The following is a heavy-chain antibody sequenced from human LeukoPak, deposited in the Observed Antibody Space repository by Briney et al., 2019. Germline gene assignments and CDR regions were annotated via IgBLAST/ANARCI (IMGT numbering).Heavy chain of an antibody. D-gene: IGHD3-22*01. J-gene: IGHJ4*02. CDR1: GGSISGSTYY. V-gene: IGHV4-39*07. CDR2: IYYTGST. CDR3: ARRAGLIYYYYDSSGYYSY. Sequence: SETLSLTCTVSGGSISGSTYYWAWIRQPPGKGLEWIGRIYYTGSTYYNPSLKSRVTISVDTSKNQFSLKLSSVTAADTAVYYCARRAGLIYYYYDSSGYYSYWGQGTLVTVSS.